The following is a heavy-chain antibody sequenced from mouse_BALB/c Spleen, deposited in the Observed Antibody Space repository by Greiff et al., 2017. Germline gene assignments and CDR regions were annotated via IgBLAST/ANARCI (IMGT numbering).Heavy chain of an antibody. J-gene: IGHJ3*01. CDR3: ARAPGFAY. Sequence: EVHLVESGGGLVQPGGSRKLSCAASGFTFSRFGMHWVRQAQEKGLEWVAYISSGSSTIYYADTVKGRFTISRDNPKNTLFLQMTSLRSEDTAMYYCARAPGFAYWGQGTLVTVSA. CDR1: GFTFSRFG. CDR2: ISSGSSTI. V-gene: IGHV5-17*02.